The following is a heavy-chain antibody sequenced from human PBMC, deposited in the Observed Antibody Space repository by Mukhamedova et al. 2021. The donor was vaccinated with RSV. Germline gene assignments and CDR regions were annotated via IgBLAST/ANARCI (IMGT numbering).Heavy chain of an antibody. V-gene: IGHV4-39*01. CDR2: SGNT. Sequence: SGNTFYDPSLKSRVTVSVDTSKNQFFLKLSSVTAADTAVYYCGKRSYGDGFEPWGQGTLVTVSS. J-gene: IGHJ5*02. CDR3: GKRSYGDGFEP. D-gene: IGHD4-17*01.